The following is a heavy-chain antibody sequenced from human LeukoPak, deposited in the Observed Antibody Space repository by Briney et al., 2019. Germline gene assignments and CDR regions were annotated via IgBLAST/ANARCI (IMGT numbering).Heavy chain of an antibody. Sequence: PSETLSLTCAVYGGSFSGYCWSWIRQPPGKGLEWIGEINHSGSTNYNPSLKSRVTISVDTSKNQFSLKLSSMTAADTAVYYCASSTIFGVVANWFDPWAREPWSPSPQ. CDR1: GGSFSGYC. J-gene: IGHJ5*02. V-gene: IGHV4-34*01. D-gene: IGHD3-3*01. CDR3: ASSTIFGVVANWFDP. CDR2: INHSGST.